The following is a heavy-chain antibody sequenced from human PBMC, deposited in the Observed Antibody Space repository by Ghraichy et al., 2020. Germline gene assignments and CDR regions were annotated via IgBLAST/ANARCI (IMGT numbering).Heavy chain of an antibody. D-gene: IGHD4-17*01. CDR3: AKDLTYYGDYETVGY. Sequence: GGSLRLSCAASGFTFSSYAMSWVRQAPGKGLEWVSAISGSGGSTYYADSVKGRFTISRDNSKNTLYLQMNSLRAEDTAVYYCAKDLTYYGDYETVGYWGQGTLVTVSS. CDR2: ISGSGGST. J-gene: IGHJ4*02. CDR1: GFTFSSYA. V-gene: IGHV3-23*01.